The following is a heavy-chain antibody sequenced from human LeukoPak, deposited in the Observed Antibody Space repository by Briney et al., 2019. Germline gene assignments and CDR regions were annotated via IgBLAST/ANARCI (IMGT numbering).Heavy chain of an antibody. CDR1: GFTFSNYA. Sequence: GGSLRLSFAASGFTFSNYAMRWVRQAPGKGLEWVSGISGSGDSTYYADSVKGRFSISRDNSENTLYLQMNSLRAGDTAVYYCAKATGYLLWGQGTLVTVSS. CDR3: AKATGYLL. J-gene: IGHJ4*02. D-gene: IGHD1-14*01. V-gene: IGHV3-23*01. CDR2: ISGSGDST.